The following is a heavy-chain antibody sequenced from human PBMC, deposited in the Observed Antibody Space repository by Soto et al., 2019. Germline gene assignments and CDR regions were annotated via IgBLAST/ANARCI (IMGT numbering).Heavy chain of an antibody. Sequence: QVQLVQSGAEVKKPGASVKVSCKASGYTFTSYDINWVRQATGQGLEWMGWMNPNSGNTGYAQKFQGRVNMTRNTSISTAYMELSSLRSEDTAVYYCARGLHYYGSGSYYPYYWGQGTLVTFSS. CDR3: ARGLHYYGSGSYYPYY. CDR2: MNPNSGNT. V-gene: IGHV1-8*01. J-gene: IGHJ4*02. D-gene: IGHD3-10*01. CDR1: GYTFTSYD.